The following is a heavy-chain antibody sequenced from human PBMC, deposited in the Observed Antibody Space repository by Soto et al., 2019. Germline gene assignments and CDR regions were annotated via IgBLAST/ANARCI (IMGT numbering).Heavy chain of an antibody. CDR1: GFTFGNYW. CDR2: INSDGSST. D-gene: IGHD3-9*01. V-gene: IGHV3-74*01. J-gene: IGHJ6*02. CDR3: VKDPYFDWSPYYGMDV. Sequence: PGGSLRLSCAASGFTFGNYWMHWVRQAPGKGLVWVARINSDGSSTSYADSVKGRFTISRDNAKNTLYLQMNSLRAEDTAMYYCVKDPYFDWSPYYGMDVWGQGTTVTVSS.